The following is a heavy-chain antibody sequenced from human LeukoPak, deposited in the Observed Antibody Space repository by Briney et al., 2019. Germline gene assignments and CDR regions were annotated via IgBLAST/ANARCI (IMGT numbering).Heavy chain of an antibody. D-gene: IGHD3-3*01. V-gene: IGHV4-34*01. Sequence: PSETLSLTCAVYGGSFSGYYWSWIRQPPGKGLEWIGEINHSGSTNYNPSLKSRVTISVDKSKNQFSLKLSSVTAADTAVYYCARDKLRFLEWRYYYYGMDVWGQGTTVTVSS. CDR3: ARDKLRFLEWRYYYYGMDV. CDR2: INHSGST. CDR1: GGSFSGYY. J-gene: IGHJ6*02.